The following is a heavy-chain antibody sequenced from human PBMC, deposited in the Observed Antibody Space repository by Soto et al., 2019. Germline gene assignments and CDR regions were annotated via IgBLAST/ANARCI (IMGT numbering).Heavy chain of an antibody. Sequence: GESLKISCKGSGYSFTSYWISWVRQMPGKGLEWMGRIDPSDSYTNYSPSFQGHVTISADKSISTAYLQWSSLKASDTAMYYCASVDNGVWQYGMDVWGQGTTVTVSS. D-gene: IGHD2-8*01. CDR3: ASVDNGVWQYGMDV. V-gene: IGHV5-10-1*01. CDR2: IDPSDSYT. CDR1: GYSFTSYW. J-gene: IGHJ6*02.